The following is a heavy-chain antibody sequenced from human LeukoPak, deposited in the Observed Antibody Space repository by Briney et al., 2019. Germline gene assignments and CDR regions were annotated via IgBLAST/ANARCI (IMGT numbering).Heavy chain of an antibody. CDR2: IYSGGTT. CDR3: ARDIRRDDD. J-gene: IGHJ4*02. CDR1: GFTFSSYA. Sequence: PGGSLRLSCAASGFTFSSYAMSWVRQAPGKGLEWVSIIYSGGTTNYADSVKGRFTISRDDSKNTLYLQMNSLRAEDTAVYYCARDIRRDDDWGQGTLVTVSS. V-gene: IGHV3-66*01. D-gene: IGHD1-14*01.